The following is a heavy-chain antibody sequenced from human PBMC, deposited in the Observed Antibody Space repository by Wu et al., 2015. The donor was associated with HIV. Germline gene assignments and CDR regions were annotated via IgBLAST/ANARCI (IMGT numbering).Heavy chain of an antibody. CDR2: ITPNNGGT. Sequence: HVQLVQSGAEVKKPGASVKVSCKASGYTFTGYYIHWVRQAPGQGLEWMGWITPNNGGTNSTQKFQGRVTMTSDTSISTAYMELSRLRFDDAAVYYCARGRTLPEIVGANEYFQHWGQGTLVTVSS. CDR3: ARGRTLPEIVGANEYFQH. J-gene: IGHJ1*01. V-gene: IGHV1-2*02. D-gene: IGHD1-26*01. CDR1: GYTFTGYY.